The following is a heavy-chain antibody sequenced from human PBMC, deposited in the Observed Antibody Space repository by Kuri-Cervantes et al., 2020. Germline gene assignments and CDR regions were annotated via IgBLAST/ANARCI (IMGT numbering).Heavy chain of an antibody. Sequence: SETLSLTCTVSGGSISSGDYYWSWIRQPPGKGLEWIGYIYYSGSTYYNPSLKSRVTISVDTSKNQFSLKLSSVTAADTAVYYCARGGILVVPAAIYVPWYYYYGMDVWGQGTTVTVSS. CDR1: GGSISSGDYY. V-gene: IGHV4-30-4*01. J-gene: IGHJ6*02. CDR2: IYYSGST. D-gene: IGHD2-2*01. CDR3: ARGGILVVPAAIYVPWYYYYGMDV.